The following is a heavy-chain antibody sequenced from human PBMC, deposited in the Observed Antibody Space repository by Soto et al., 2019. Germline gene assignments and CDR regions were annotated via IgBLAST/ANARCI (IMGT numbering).Heavy chain of an antibody. CDR2: IYYSGST. J-gene: IGHJ3*02. Sequence: SETLSLTCTVSGGSISSSSDYWGWIRQPPGKGLEWIGSIYYSGSTYYNPSLKSRVTISVDTSKNQFSLKLSSVTAADTAVYYCAKGGSGSYSNAFDIWGQGTMVTVSS. D-gene: IGHD3-10*01. CDR3: AKGGSGSYSNAFDI. CDR1: GGSISSSSDY. V-gene: IGHV4-39*01.